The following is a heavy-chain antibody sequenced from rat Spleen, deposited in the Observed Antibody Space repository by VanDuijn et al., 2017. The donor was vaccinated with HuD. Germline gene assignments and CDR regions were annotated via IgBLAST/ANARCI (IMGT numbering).Heavy chain of an antibody. D-gene: IGHD4-3*01. J-gene: IGHJ2*01. Sequence: QLQESGPGLVKPSQSLSLTCSVTGYSITSNYWGWVRKFPGNQMEWMAYINYSGRTGYNPSLKSRISISRDTSKNQFFLQVNSVTAEDTATYYCARRGAPFDYWGQGVMVTVSS. CDR2: INYSGRT. CDR3: ARRGAPFDY. CDR1: GYSITSNY. V-gene: IGHV3-1*01.